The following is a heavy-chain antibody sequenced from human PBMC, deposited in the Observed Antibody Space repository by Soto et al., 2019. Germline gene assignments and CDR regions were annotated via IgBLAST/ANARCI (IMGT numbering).Heavy chain of an antibody. CDR3: ARHTATAMVPYASDY. Sequence: GESLKISCKGSGYSFTSYWIGWVRQMPGKGLEWMGIIYPGDSDTRYSPSFQGQVTISADKSISTAYLQWSSLKASDTAMYYCARHTATAMVPYASDYWGQGTLVTVSS. J-gene: IGHJ4*02. V-gene: IGHV5-51*01. D-gene: IGHD5-18*01. CDR2: IYPGDSDT. CDR1: GYSFTSYW.